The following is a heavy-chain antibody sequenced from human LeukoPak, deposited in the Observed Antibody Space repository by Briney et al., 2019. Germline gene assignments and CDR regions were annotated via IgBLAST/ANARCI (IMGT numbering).Heavy chain of an antibody. CDR2: INSDGSST. CDR1: GFTFSSYW. D-gene: IGHD1-26*01. Sequence: QPGGSLRLSCAASGFTFSSYWMHWVRQAPGKGLVWVSRINSDGSSTSYADSVKGRFTISRDNAKNTLYLQMNSLRAEDTAVYYCARDSKTVGALYYFDYWGQGTLVTVSS. J-gene: IGHJ4*02. V-gene: IGHV3-74*01. CDR3: ARDSKTVGALYYFDY.